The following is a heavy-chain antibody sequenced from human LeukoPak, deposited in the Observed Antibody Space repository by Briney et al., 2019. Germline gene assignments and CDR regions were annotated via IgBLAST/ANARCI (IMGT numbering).Heavy chain of an antibody. CDR1: GDSISSTSYY. V-gene: IGHV4-39*07. Sequence: PSETLSLTCSVSGDSISSTSYYWAWIRQPPGKGLEWIGSIHYSGSTYYNPSLKSRVTLSVDTSKNQFSLKLSSVTAADTAVYYCAREIIAAGLYWFDPWGQGTLVTVSS. D-gene: IGHD6-13*01. CDR2: IHYSGST. CDR3: AREIIAAGLYWFDP. J-gene: IGHJ5*02.